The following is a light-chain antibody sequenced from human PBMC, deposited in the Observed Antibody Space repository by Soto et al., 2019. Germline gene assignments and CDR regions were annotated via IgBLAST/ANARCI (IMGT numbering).Light chain of an antibody. V-gene: IGKV3-11*01. Sequence: EIVLTQSPATLSLSPGERATLSCRASQSVSGYLAWYQQKPGQAPRLLMYDASNRATGIPARFSGSGSGTDFNLAISSLEPEDVAVYYCQQRSNWPSNFGGGTKVEIK. CDR3: QQRSNWPSN. CDR1: QSVSGY. CDR2: DAS. J-gene: IGKJ4*01.